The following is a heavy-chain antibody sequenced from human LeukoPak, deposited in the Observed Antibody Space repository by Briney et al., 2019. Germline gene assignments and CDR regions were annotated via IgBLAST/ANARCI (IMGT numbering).Heavy chain of an antibody. V-gene: IGHV3-48*03. Sequence: GGSLRLSCAASGFTFSSYEMNWVRQAPGKGLEWVSYISSSGSTIYYADSVRGRFTISRDNSKNTLYLQMNSLRAADTAIYYCSRTRGAAAGHSHDYWGQGTLVTVSS. CDR2: ISSSGSTI. J-gene: IGHJ4*02. CDR3: SRTRGAAAGHSHDY. CDR1: GFTFSSYE. D-gene: IGHD6-13*01.